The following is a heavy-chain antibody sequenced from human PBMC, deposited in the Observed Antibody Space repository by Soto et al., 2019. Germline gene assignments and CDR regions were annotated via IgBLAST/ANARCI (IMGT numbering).Heavy chain of an antibody. D-gene: IGHD1-1*01. Sequence: EVQLVESGGGLVQPGRSLKLACAGFGFTCDDYTINWVRQAPRKGLEWVSGSSWNSGKLGYAASVTGRFTISRDNARNTLYLQMNSMRAEDTALSYCEKGVRKDWNEMEVWCQGNKVTVSS. V-gene: IGHV3-9*01. J-gene: IGHJ6*02. CDR2: SSWNSGKL. CDR3: EKGVRKDWNEMEV. CDR1: GFTCDDYT.